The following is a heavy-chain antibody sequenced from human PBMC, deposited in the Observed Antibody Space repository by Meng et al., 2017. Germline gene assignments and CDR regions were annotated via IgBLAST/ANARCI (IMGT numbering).Heavy chain of an antibody. J-gene: IGHJ4*02. CDR3: NSKRWLEFGG. V-gene: IGHV3-49*03. CDR2: IRSKTYGAAT. D-gene: IGHD5-24*01. CDR1: GFTFGDYA. Sequence: GESLKISCTASGFTFGDYAISWFRQAPGKGLEWVGFIRSKTYGAATEYAGSVKGRFTITRDDSKSIAYLQMNSLKTEDTAVYYCNSKRWLEFGGWGQGTPVTVSS.